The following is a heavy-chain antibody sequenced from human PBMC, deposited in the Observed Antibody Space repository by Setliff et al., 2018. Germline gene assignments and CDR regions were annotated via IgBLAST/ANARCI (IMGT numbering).Heavy chain of an antibody. CDR1: GGSMSFYY. CDR2: IYYSGST. CDR3: ARDLGHGGDSDY. J-gene: IGHJ4*02. Sequence: SETLSLTCSVSGGSMSFYYWSWIRQPPGKGLEWIGYIYYSGSTDSNPSLKSRVAISVDTSKNQFSLKLSSVTAADTAVYYCARDLGHGGDSDYWGQGILVTVSS. V-gene: IGHV4-59*01. D-gene: IGHD2-21*02.